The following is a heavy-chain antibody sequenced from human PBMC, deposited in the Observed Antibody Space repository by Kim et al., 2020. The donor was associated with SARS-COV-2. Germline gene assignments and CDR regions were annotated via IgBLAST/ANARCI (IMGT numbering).Heavy chain of an antibody. V-gene: IGHV4-31*03. CDR3: ARVCSTKGYGYYYYMDV. CDR1: GGSISSGGYY. J-gene: IGHJ6*03. D-gene: IGHD2-2*01. Sequence: SETLSLTCTVSGGSISSGGYYWSWIRQHPGKGLEWIGYIYYSGSTYYNPSLKSRVTISVDTSKNQFSLKLSSVTAADTAVYYCARVCSTKGYGYYYYMDVWGKGTTVTVSS. CDR2: IYYSGST.